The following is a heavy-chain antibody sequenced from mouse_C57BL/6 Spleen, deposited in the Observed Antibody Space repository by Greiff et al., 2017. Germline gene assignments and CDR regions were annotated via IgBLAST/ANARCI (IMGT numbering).Heavy chain of an antibody. D-gene: IGHD2-14*01. CDR1: GYAFSSSW. V-gene: IGHV1-82*01. CDR2: IYPGDGDT. CDR3: ARIGSSLGYYFDY. J-gene: IGHJ2*01. Sequence: VQLQQSGPELVKPGASVKISCKASGYAFSSSWMNWVKQRPGKGLEWIGRIYPGDGDTNYNGKFKGKATLTADKSSSTAYMQLSSLTSEDSAVYVCARIGSSLGYYFDYWGKGTTLTVSS.